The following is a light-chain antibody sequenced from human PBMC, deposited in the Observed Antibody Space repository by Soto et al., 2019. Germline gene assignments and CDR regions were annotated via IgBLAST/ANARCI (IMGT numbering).Light chain of an antibody. CDR2: NVN. J-gene: IGLJ2*01. CDR3: CSYAGSFTLL. CDR1: SSDVGGYDY. Sequence: QSVLTQPRSVSGSPGQSVTISCTGTSSDVGGYDYVSWYQQHPGKAPKLIIYNVNKRPSGVPDRFSGSKSGNTASLTISGLQTEDEADYYCCSYAGSFTLLFGGGTKLTVL. V-gene: IGLV2-11*01.